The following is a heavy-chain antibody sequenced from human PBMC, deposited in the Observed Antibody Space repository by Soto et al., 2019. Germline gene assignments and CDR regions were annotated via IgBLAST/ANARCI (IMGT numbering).Heavy chain of an antibody. D-gene: IGHD5-18*01. V-gene: IGHV4-59*08. CDR1: GGSISSYY. J-gene: IGHJ6*03. Sequence: SQTLSLTCTVSGGSISSYYWSWIRQPPGKGLEWIGYIYYRGSTNYNPSLKSGVTMSVATPKNQFSLNLRSVTAADPPVYYCARQPTACYMDVWGKGTMVTVSS. CDR3: ARQPTACYMDV. CDR2: IYYRGST.